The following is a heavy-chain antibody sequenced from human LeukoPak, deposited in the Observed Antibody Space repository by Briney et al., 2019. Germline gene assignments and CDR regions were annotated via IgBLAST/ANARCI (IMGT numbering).Heavy chain of an antibody. V-gene: IGHV4-34*01. CDR2: INHSGST. D-gene: IGHD5-18*01. J-gene: IGHJ4*02. Sequence: SETLSLTCAVYGGPFSGYYWSWIRQPPGKGLEWIGEINHSGSTNYNPSLKSRVTISVDTSKNQFSLKLSSVTAADTAVYYCASQRKGGYSYGPDYWGQGTLVTVSS. CDR1: GGPFSGYY. CDR3: ASQRKGGYSYGPDY.